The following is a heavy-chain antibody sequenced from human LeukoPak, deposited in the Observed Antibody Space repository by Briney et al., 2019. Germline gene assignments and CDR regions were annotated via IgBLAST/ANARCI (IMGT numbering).Heavy chain of an antibody. D-gene: IGHD3-3*01. V-gene: IGHV3-21*01. CDR3: ARDATSNYDFWSGSNWFDP. Sequence: GGSLRLSCAASGFIFSSYSMTWVRQAPGKGLEWVSSISSSSSYIYYADSVKGRFTISRDNAKNSLYLQMNSLRAEDTAVYYCARDATSNYDFWSGSNWFDPWGQGTLVTVSS. CDR2: ISSSSSYI. CDR1: GFIFSSYS. J-gene: IGHJ5*02.